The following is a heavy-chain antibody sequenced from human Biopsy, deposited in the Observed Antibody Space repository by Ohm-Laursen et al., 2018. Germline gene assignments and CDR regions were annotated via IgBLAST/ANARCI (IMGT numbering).Heavy chain of an antibody. CDR2: VNPNSGTT. CDR1: GYTFTGYF. CDR3: AKGQDLTAGAEYFQY. V-gene: IGHV1-2*04. J-gene: IGHJ1*01. Sequence: ASVKVSCKTSGYTFTGYFLHWVRQVPGQGLEWMGWVNPNSGTTKIAENFQGSVTMTRDTSITTAYLDLTRLTSDDTAVYFCAKGQDLTAGAEYFQYWGQGALITVSS. D-gene: IGHD3-9*01.